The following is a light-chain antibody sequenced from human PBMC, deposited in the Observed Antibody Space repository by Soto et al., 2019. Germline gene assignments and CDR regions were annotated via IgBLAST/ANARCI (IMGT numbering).Light chain of an antibody. Sequence: QAASVSGSPGQSITISCTGTSSDVGNYNLVSWYQQHPGKAPKLMIYEGSKRPSGVSNRFSGSKSGNTASLTISGLQAEDEADYYCCSYAGSSTFVVFGGGTKLTVL. CDR3: CSYAGSSTFVV. J-gene: IGLJ2*01. V-gene: IGLV2-23*03. CDR1: SSDVGNYNL. CDR2: EGS.